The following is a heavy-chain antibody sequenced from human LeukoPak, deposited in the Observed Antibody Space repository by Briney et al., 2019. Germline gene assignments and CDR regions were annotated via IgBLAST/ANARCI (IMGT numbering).Heavy chain of an antibody. CDR2: INPNSGGT. CDR1: GYTFTDYY. Sequence: ASVKVSCKASGYTFTDYYMHWVRQAPGQGLEWMGWINPNSGGTNYAQKFQGRVTMTRDTSISTAYMELSRLRSDDTAVYYCARMVPGSYYNVRSFHYYYYMDVWGKGTTVTVSS. V-gene: IGHV1-2*02. J-gene: IGHJ6*03. D-gene: IGHD3-10*01. CDR3: ARMVPGSYYNVRSFHYYYYMDV.